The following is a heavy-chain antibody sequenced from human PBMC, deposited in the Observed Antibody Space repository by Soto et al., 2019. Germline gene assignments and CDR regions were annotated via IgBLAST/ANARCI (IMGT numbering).Heavy chain of an antibody. CDR3: ARDNLGEQQLVL. V-gene: IGHV3-33*01. Sequence: LVESGGGVVQPGRSLRLSCEASGFSFNAYGMHWVRQAPGKGLEWVAAIWFDGSNQYYVDSVKGRFTISRDNSKNTLLLQMNSLRPEDTAVYYGARDNLGEQQLVLWGQGTLVTVSS. CDR2: IWFDGSNQ. D-gene: IGHD6-13*01. J-gene: IGHJ4*02. CDR1: GFSFNAYG.